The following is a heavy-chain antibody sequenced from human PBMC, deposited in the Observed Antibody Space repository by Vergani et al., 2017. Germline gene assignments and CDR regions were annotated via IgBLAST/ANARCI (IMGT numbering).Heavy chain of an antibody. CDR1: GGTFSSYT. CDR2: IIPILGIA. J-gene: IGHJ6*02. V-gene: IGHV1-69*02. CDR3: ARWAYSGSSTMASRYGMDV. D-gene: IGHD1-26*01. Sequence: QVQLVQSGAEVKKPGSSVKVSCKASGGTFSSYTISWVRQAPGQGLEWMGRIIPILGIANYAQKFQGRVTITAEKSTSTAYMELSSLRSEDTAVYYCARWAYSGSSTMASRYGMDVWGQGTTVTVSS.